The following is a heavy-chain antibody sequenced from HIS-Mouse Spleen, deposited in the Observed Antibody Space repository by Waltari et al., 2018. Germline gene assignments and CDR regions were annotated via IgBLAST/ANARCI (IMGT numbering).Heavy chain of an antibody. D-gene: IGHD1-7*01. CDR2: IYYRGST. CDR1: GGSISSSSYY. V-gene: IGHV4-39*07. CDR3: ARATELELLDY. Sequence: QLQLQESGPGLVKPSETLSLTCTVSGGSISSSSYYWGWIRQPPGKGLEWIGSIYYRGSTYSNPSLKSRVTISVDTSKNQFSLKLSSVTAADTAVYYCARATELELLDYWGQGTLVTVSS. J-gene: IGHJ4*02.